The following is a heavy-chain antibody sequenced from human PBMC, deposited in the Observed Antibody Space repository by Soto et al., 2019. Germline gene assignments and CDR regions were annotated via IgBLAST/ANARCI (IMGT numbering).Heavy chain of an antibody. D-gene: IGHD3-9*01. V-gene: IGHV1-69*06. J-gene: IGHJ5*02. CDR1: GGTFSSYA. CDR3: ARFILTGYYLNWFDP. Sequence: ASVKVSCKASGGTFSSYAISWVRQAPGQGLEWMGGIIPIFGTANYAQKFQGRVTITADKSTSTAYMELSSLRSEDTAVYYCARFILTGYYLNWFDPWGQGTLVTVSS. CDR2: IIPIFGTA.